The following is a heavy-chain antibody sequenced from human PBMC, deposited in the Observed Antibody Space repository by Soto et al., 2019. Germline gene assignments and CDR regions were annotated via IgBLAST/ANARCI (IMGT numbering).Heavy chain of an antibody. CDR1: GGSIGTHY. D-gene: IGHD4-17*01. CDR2: VYISGST. CDR3: ARDPRVTTVTGDAFDI. V-gene: IGHV4-4*07. Sequence: QVQLQESGPGLVKPSETLSLTCTVSGGSIGTHYWNWIRQPAGKGLEWIGRVYISGSTDYNPSVKSRVPLTVDTSKNHFSLTLTTVTAADTAVYYCARDPRVTTVTGDAFDIWGQGIMVIVSS. J-gene: IGHJ3*02.